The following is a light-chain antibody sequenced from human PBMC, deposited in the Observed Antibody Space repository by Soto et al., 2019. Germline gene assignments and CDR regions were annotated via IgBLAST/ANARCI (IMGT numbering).Light chain of an antibody. J-gene: IGKJ3*01. CDR3: QQYVSWGEFT. V-gene: IGKV3-20*01. Sequence: EIVLTQSPGTLSLSPGERATLSCRASQSVSSNYLAWYQQKPGQAPKVLIYGASSRATGIPDRFSGSGSGTEFTLTISSLQSEDFAVYYCQQYVSWGEFTFGPGTKVDIK. CDR1: QSVSSNY. CDR2: GAS.